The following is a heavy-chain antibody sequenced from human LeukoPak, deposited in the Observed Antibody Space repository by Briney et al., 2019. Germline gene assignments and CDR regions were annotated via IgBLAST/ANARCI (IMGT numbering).Heavy chain of an antibody. CDR2: IKQDGSEK. CDR1: GFIFSNHA. Sequence: GGSLRLSCAASGFIFSNHAMNWVRQAPGKGLEWVANIKQDGSEKYYVDSVKGRFTISRDNAKKSLYLQMNSLRAEDTAVYYCASGFLDDFWSGHFWGQGTLVTVSS. CDR3: ASGFLDDFWSGHF. V-gene: IGHV3-7*01. J-gene: IGHJ4*02. D-gene: IGHD3-3*01.